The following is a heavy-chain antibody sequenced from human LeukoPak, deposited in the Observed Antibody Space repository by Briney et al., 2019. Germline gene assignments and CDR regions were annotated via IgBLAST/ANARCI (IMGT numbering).Heavy chain of an antibody. D-gene: IGHD6-13*01. CDR2: IYYSGST. CDR1: GGSISGYY. V-gene: IGHV4-59*01. J-gene: IGHJ4*02. Sequence: PSETLSLTCTVSGGSISGYYWSWIRQPPGKGLEWIGYIYYSGSTNYNPSPKSRVTISVDTSKNQFSLKLSSVTAADTAVYYCARAAGPLAAPDFWGQGTPVTVSS. CDR3: ARAAGPLAAPDF.